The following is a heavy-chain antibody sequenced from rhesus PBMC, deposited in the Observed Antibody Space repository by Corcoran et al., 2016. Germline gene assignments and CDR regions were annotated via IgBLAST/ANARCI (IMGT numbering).Heavy chain of an antibody. CDR3: ARKGRPLDY. Sequence: QVQLQESGPGVVKPSETLSLTCAVSGGSISDSYRWSWIRQPPGKGLDWIGYIYGSSTSPHYNPSLKSRVTISKDTSKNQFSLKLSSVTAADTAVYYCARKGRPLDYWGQGVLVTVSS. CDR2: IYGSSTSP. D-gene: IGHD1-44*02. CDR1: GGSISDSYR. V-gene: IGHV4S10*01. J-gene: IGHJ4*01.